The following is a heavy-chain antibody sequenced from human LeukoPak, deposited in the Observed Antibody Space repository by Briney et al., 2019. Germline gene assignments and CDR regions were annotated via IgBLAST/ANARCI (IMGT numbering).Heavy chain of an antibody. CDR2: ISYDGSNK. CDR1: GFTFSSYG. D-gene: IGHD5-18*01. V-gene: IGHV3-30*18. J-gene: IGHJ5*02. CDR3: AKELRGYSYGLRNNWCDP. Sequence: GGSLRLSCAASGFTFSSYGMHWVRQAPGKGLEWVAVISYDGSNKYYADSVKGRFTISRDNSKNTLYLQMNSLRAEDTAVYYCAKELRGYSYGLRNNWCDPWGQGTLVTVSS.